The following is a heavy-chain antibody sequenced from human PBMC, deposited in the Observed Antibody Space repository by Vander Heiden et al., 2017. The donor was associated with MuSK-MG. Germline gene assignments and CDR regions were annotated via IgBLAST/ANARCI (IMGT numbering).Heavy chain of an antibody. V-gene: IGHV4-39*01. D-gene: IGHD2-2*01. J-gene: IGHJ6*02. CDR1: GGSISSSRYY. Sequence: QLQLQASGPGLVKPTETLSPTCTVSGGSISSSRYYWGWTRQPPGKGLEWIGSIYYSGSTYSTPSLKSRVTISVDTSKNQFSLKLSSVTAADTAVYYCAHRGVGCCSSTSCYPGVMDVWCQGTTVTVSS. CDR3: AHRGVGCCSSTSCYPGVMDV. CDR2: IYYSGST.